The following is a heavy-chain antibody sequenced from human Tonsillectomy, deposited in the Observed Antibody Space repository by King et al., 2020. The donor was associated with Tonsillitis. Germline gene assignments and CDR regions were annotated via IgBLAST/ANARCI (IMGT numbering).Heavy chain of an antibody. CDR2: IYYDGSNK. CDR3: ARDYDGFDI. CDR1: GFTFSTFG. Sequence: QLVQSGGGVVQPGRSLRLSCAASGFTFSTFGMHWVRQAPGKGLEWVAVIYYDGSNKYYADSVRGRFTISRDTSKNTLHLQMDSRRAEDTAVYYCARDYDGFDIWGQGTMVTVSS. V-gene: IGHV3-33*01. J-gene: IGHJ3*02.